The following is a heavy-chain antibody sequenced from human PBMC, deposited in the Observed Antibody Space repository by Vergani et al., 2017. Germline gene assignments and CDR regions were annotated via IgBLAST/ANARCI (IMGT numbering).Heavy chain of an antibody. CDR2: ISWDGGST. CDR3: AKATERWLPGRAFDY. V-gene: IGHV3-43D*03. CDR1: GFTFDDYA. Sequence: EVQLVESGGVVVQPGGSLRLSCAASGFTFDDYAMHWVRQAPGKGLEWVSLISWDGGSTYYVDSVKGRFTISRDNSKNSLYLQMNSLRAEDTALYYCAKATERWLPGRAFDYWGQGTLVTVSS. D-gene: IGHD5-24*01. J-gene: IGHJ4*02.